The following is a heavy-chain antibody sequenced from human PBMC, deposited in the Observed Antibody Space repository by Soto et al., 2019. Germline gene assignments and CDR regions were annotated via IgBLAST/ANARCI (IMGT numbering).Heavy chain of an antibody. CDR1: GYTFTSYY. D-gene: IGHD3-3*01. Sequence: QVQLVQSGAEVKKPGASVKVSCKASGYTFTSYYMHWVRQAPGQGLEWMGIINLSGGSTSYEQKFQGRVTMNRDTSTSTVYMELSSLRSEDTAVYYCARGYDFWSGSYYMDVWGKGTTVTVSS. CDR2: INLSGGST. CDR3: ARGYDFWSGSYYMDV. J-gene: IGHJ6*03. V-gene: IGHV1-46*03.